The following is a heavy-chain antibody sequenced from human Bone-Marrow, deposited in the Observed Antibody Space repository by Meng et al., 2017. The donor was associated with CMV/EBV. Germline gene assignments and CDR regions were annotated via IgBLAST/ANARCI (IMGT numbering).Heavy chain of an antibody. Sequence: GESLKISCAASGFTFSSYSMNWVRQAPGKGLEWVSSISSSSSYIYYAASVKGRFTISGDNAKNTLYLQMNSLRAEDTAVYYCAREYWSSTSCYSWYFDYWGQGTLVTVSS. CDR3: AREYWSSTSCYSWYFDY. J-gene: IGHJ4*02. V-gene: IGHV3-21*01. CDR1: GFTFSSYS. CDR2: ISSSSSYI. D-gene: IGHD2-2*02.